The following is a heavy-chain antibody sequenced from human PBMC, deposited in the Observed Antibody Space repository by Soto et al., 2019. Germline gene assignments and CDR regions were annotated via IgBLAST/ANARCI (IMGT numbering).Heavy chain of an antibody. CDR3: ARDPSMVRGENWYFDL. D-gene: IGHD3-10*01. CDR1: GFTFSSYS. CDR2: ISSSRSYI. Sequence: EVQLVESGGGLVKPGGSLRLSCAASGFTFSSYSMNWVRQAPGKGLEWVSSISSSRSYIYYADSVRGRFTISRDDAKNSLYLQMNSLRAEDTAVYYCARDPSMVRGENWYFDLWGRGTLVTVS. V-gene: IGHV3-21*01. J-gene: IGHJ2*01.